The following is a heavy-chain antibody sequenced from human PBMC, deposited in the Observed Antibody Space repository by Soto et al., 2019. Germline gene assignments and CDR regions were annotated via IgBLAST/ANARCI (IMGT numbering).Heavy chain of an antibody. D-gene: IGHD5-12*01. CDR1: GGYISSYY. V-gene: IGHV4-59*01. CDR3: ERGGYYFDY. J-gene: IGHJ4*02. Sequence: QVQLQESGPGLVKPSETLSLTCTVSGGYISSYYWSWIWPPPGKGLEWIGYIYYSGSTKYNPSLNRRVTRSVDTSKNQVFLNLSSVTAADTALYYCERGGYYFDYWGQGTLVTVSS. CDR2: IYYSGST.